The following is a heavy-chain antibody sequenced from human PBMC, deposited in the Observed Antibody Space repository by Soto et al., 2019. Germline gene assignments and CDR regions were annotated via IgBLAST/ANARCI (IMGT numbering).Heavy chain of an antibody. CDR1: GFTFSSYG. V-gene: IGHV3-33*01. CDR2: IWYDGSNK. CDR3: ARDFGSSGWFSDGMDV. D-gene: IGHD6-19*01. J-gene: IGHJ6*02. Sequence: GGSLRLSCAASGFTFSSYGMHWVRQAPGKGLEWVAVIWYDGSNKYYADSVKGRFTISRDNSKNTLYLQMNSLRAEDTAVYYCARDFGSSGWFSDGMDVWGQGTTVTVS.